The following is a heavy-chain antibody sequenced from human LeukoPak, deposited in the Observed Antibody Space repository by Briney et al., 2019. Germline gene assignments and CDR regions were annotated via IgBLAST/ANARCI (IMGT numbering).Heavy chain of an antibody. CDR2: ISAYNGNT. CDR1: AYTFTTYD. J-gene: IGHJ4*02. Sequence: ASVKVSCKASAYTFTTYDISWLRQAPGQGLEWMGWISAYNGNTNYAQKLQGRVTMTTDTSTSTAYMELRSLRSHDTAVHYCAKSASAGTLSAYYFHYWGQGTLVTVSS. CDR3: AKSASAGTLSAYYFHY. V-gene: IGHV1-18*01. D-gene: IGHD6-19*01.